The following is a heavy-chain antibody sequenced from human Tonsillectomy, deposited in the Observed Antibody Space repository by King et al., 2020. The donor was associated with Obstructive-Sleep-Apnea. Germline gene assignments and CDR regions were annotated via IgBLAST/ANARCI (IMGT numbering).Heavy chain of an antibody. D-gene: IGHD3-22*01. Sequence: VQLVESGGGLVQPGGSLRLSCAASGFTFSSYWMSWVRQAPGKGLEWVANIKQDGSEKYYVYSVKGRFTISRDNAKNSLYLQMNSLRAEDTAVYYCAGDGQVTMIVVVMPFDYWGQGTLVTVSS. CDR2: IKQDGSEK. CDR1: GFTFSSYW. V-gene: IGHV3-7*03. J-gene: IGHJ4*02. CDR3: AGDGQVTMIVVVMPFDY.